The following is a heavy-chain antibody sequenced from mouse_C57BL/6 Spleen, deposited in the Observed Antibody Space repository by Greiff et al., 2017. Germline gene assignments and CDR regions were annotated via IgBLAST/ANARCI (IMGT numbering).Heavy chain of an antibody. CDR3: TREPYYYGSSHFFMDY. J-gene: IGHJ4*01. CDR1: GFTFSSYA. CDR2: ISSGGDYI. V-gene: IGHV5-9-1*02. Sequence: EVKLMESGEGLVKPGGSLKLSCAASGFTFSSYAMSWVRQTPEKRLEWVAYISSGGDYIYYADTVKGRFTISRDNARNTLYLQMSSLKSEDTAMYYCTREPYYYGSSHFFMDYWGQGTSVTVSS. D-gene: IGHD1-1*01.